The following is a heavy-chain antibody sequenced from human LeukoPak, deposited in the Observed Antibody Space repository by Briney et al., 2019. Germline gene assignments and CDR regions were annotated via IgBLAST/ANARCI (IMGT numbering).Heavy chain of an antibody. D-gene: IGHD6-19*01. J-gene: IGHJ4*02. CDR3: ARALGAIRSSGWSYYFDY. V-gene: IGHV1-69*06. CDR1: GGTFSSYA. CDR2: IIPIFGTA. Sequence: ASVKVSCKASGGTFSSYAISWVRQAPGQGLEWMGGIIPIFGTANYTQKFQDRVTITADKSTSTAYMELSSLRSEDTAVYYCARALGAIRSSGWSYYFDYWGQGTLVTVSS.